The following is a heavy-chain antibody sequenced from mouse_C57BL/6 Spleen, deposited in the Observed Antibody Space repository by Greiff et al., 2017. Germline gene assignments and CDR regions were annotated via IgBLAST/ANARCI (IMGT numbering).Heavy chain of an antibody. Sequence: VLLQQSVAELVRPGASVKLSCTASGFNIKNTYMHWVNQTPEQGLEWIGWIDPANGNLKYAPKFQGKVTITADTSSNTAYLQLSSLTSENTAIYCCARWLLRGYFDVWGTGTTVTVSS. CDR1: GFNIKNTY. D-gene: IGHD2-3*01. CDR2: IDPANGNL. J-gene: IGHJ1*03. V-gene: IGHV14-3*01. CDR3: ARWLLRGYFDV.